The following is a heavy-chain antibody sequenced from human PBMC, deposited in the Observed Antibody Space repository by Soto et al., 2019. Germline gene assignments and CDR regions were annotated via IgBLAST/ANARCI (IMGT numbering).Heavy chain of an antibody. V-gene: IGHV4-59*01. Sequence: SETFPDTYTGSADSIRTYYWSWIRQPPGKRLEWIGYIYYTGSTTYNPSLESQVTMSVDTSKNQFSLKLRSMSAAATAVYYFAKSRRTAAQGCTLDYWGRG. CDR3: AKSRRTAAQGCTLDY. J-gene: IGHJ4*02. D-gene: IGHD6-13*01. CDR2: IYYTGST. CDR1: ADSIRTYY.